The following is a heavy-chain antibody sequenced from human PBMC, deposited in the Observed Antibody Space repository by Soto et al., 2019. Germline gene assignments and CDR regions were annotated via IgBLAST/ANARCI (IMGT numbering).Heavy chain of an antibody. Sequence: EVQLVESGGGLVKPGGSLRLSCAASGFPFSKAWMSWVRQVPGKGLEWVGRIKSKADGGTTDYAAPVKGRFTISSDDSSSTLYLQMNSLKTEDTAVYYCTKVLGYFSCGNCFTFDYWGQEAVVTVSS. J-gene: IGHJ4*02. CDR1: GFPFSKAW. V-gene: IGHV3-15*01. CDR3: TKVLGYFSCGNCFTFDY. CDR2: IKSKADGGTT. D-gene: IGHD2-15*01.